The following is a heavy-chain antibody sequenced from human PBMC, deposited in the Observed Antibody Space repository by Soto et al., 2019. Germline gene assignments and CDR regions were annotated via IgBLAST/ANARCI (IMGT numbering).Heavy chain of an antibody. CDR3: ARSGDRDDYGDYGTSGYYYYMDV. CDR1: GGSFSGCY. J-gene: IGHJ6*03. Sequence: SETLSLTCAVYGGSFSGCYWSWIRQPPGKGLEWIGYIYYSGSTNYNPSLKSRVTISVDTSKNQFSLKLSSVTAADTAVYYCARSGDRDDYGDYGTSGYYYYMDVWGKGTTVTVSS. V-gene: IGHV4-59*08. CDR2: IYYSGST. D-gene: IGHD4-17*01.